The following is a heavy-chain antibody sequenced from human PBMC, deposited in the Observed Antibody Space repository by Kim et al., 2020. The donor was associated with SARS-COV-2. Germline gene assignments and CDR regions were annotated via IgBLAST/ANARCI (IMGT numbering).Heavy chain of an antibody. CDR3: ARGGVVVAASRYYFDY. J-gene: IGHJ4*02. Sequence: SLQSRVTISVDTSKNQFSLKLSSVTAADTAVYYCARGGVVVAASRYYFDYWGQGTLVTVSS. V-gene: IGHV4-31*02. D-gene: IGHD2-15*01.